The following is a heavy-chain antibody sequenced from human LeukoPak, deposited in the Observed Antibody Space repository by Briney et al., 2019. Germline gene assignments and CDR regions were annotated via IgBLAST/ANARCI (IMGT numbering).Heavy chain of an antibody. CDR2: IRKKGNGYTT. D-gene: IGHD6-19*01. Sequence: GGSLRLSCAASGFTFSDHYMDWVRQGPGKGLEWVGRIRKKGNGYTTEYAASVKGRFTISRDDSKNSLYLQMNSLKTEDTAVYYCARNMAVAGAYYFDYWGQGTLVTVSS. CDR1: GFTFSDHY. V-gene: IGHV3-72*01. CDR3: ARNMAVAGAYYFDY. J-gene: IGHJ4*02.